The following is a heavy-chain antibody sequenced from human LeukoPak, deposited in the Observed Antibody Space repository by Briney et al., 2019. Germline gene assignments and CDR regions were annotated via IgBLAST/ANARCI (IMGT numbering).Heavy chain of an antibody. J-gene: IGHJ5*02. Sequence: PSETLSLTCTVSGGSISSYYWSWIRQPPGKGLEWIGYIYYSGSTNYNPSLKSRVTISVDTSKNQFSLKLSSVTAADTAVYYCARGATGYSSSWYEDWFDPWAREPWSPSPQ. V-gene: IGHV4-59*01. CDR1: GGSISSYY. D-gene: IGHD6-13*01. CDR3: ARGATGYSSSWYEDWFDP. CDR2: IYYSGST.